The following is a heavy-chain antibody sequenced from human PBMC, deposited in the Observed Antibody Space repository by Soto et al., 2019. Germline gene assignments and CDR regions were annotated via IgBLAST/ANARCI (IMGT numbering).Heavy chain of an antibody. V-gene: IGHV3-66*01. J-gene: IGHJ4*02. CDR2: IYSGGST. D-gene: IGHD5-18*01. CDR1: GFTVSSNY. CDR3: VRSPYSYGPIDY. Sequence: EVQLVESGGGLVQPGGSLRLSCAASGFTVSSNYMSWVRQAPGKGLEWVSVIYSGGSTYYADSVKGRFTISRDNSKNTLYLQMNSLRAEDTAVYYCVRSPYSYGPIDYWGQGTLVTVSS.